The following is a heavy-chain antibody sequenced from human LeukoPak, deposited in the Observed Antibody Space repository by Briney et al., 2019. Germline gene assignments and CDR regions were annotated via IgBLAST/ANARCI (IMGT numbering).Heavy chain of an antibody. Sequence: PGGSLRLSCAASGFTFSDYYMSWIRQAPGKGLEWVSYITTRGSSTYYADSVKGRFTISRDNAKNSLYLQMNSLRAEDTAVYYCARDRGTYCGGDCSQYYFDYWGQGALVTVSS. CDR1: GFTFSDYY. D-gene: IGHD2-21*01. CDR2: ITTRGSST. J-gene: IGHJ4*02. CDR3: ARDRGTYCGGDCSQYYFDY. V-gene: IGHV3-11*04.